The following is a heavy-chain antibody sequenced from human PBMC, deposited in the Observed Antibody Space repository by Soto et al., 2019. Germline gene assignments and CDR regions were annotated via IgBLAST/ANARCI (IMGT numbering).Heavy chain of an antibody. J-gene: IGHJ4*01. CDR2: ISGSGGST. Sequence: GGSRRLCCAASEFTFSSYAMSWVRQAPGKVLEWVSAISGSGGSTYYADSVKGRFTISTDNPKNTLYLQMNSLRAEQTAVHFCPKDPYYYDSSGNPRRWGHGTMVPVSS. V-gene: IGHV3-23*01. D-gene: IGHD3-22*01. CDR1: EFTFSSYA. CDR3: PKDPYYYDSSGNPRR.